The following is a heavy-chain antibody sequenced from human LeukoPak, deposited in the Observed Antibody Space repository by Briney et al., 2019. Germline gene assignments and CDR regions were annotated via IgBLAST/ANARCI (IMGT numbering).Heavy chain of an antibody. J-gene: IGHJ4*02. CDR2: MYYSEST. Sequence: PWETLSLTCTVSGGSISSGDYYWSWIRRPRGKGLEWIGYMYYSESTHYNPSLKSRVTISVDTSKNQFSLKLSSVTAADTAVYYCARDASLWLGSTYFDYWGQGTLVTVSS. D-gene: IGHD3-10*02. CDR3: ARDASLWLGSTYFDY. CDR1: GGSISSGDYY. V-gene: IGHV4-30-4*01.